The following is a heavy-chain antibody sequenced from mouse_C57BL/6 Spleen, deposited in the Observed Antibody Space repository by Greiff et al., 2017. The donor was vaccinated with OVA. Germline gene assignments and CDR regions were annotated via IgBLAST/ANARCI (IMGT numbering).Heavy chain of an antibody. CDR3: ARSYYYGWYFDV. CDR2: INYDGSST. Sequence: EVMLVESEGGLVQPGSSMKLSCTASGFTFSDYYMAWVRQVPEKGLEWVANINYDGSSTYYLDSLKSRFIISRDNAKNILYLQMSSLKSEDTATYYCARSYYYGWYFDVWGTGTTVTVSS. J-gene: IGHJ1*03. D-gene: IGHD1-1*01. CDR1: GFTFSDYY. V-gene: IGHV5-16*01.